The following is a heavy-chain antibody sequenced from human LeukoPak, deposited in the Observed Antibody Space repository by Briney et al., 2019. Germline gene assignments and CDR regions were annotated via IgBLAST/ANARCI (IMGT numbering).Heavy chain of an antibody. Sequence: GGSLRLSCAASGFTFSSYSMNWVRQAPGKGLEWVSSISSSSSYIYYADSVKGRFTISRDNAKNSLYLQMNSLRAEDTAVYYCARALGYCSSTSCIQFWFDPWGQGTLVTVSS. CDR2: ISSSSSYI. D-gene: IGHD2-2*01. CDR3: ARALGYCSSTSCIQFWFDP. CDR1: GFTFSSYS. V-gene: IGHV3-21*01. J-gene: IGHJ5*02.